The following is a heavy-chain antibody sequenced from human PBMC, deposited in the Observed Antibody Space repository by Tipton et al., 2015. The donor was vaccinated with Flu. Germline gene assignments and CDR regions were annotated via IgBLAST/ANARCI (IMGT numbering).Heavy chain of an antibody. CDR3: ARTPGETDTNSGHRKESYYMDV. D-gene: IGHD1-1*01. CDR1: GGSISSSSYY. V-gene: IGHV4-39*01. Sequence: TLSLTCTVSGGSISSSSYYWGWIRQPPGKGLEWIGSIYYSGSTYYNPSLKSRVTISVDTSKNQFSLKLSSVTAADTAVYYCARTPGETDTNSGHRKESYYMDVWGKGTTVTVSS. J-gene: IGHJ6*03. CDR2: IYYSGST.